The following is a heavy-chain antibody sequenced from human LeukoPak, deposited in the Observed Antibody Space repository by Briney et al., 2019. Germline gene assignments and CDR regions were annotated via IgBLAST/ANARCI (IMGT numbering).Heavy chain of an antibody. Sequence: GGSLTLSCAASGFIFSSYAMSWVRQAPGKGLEWVSAISGSGGSTYYADSVKSRFTISRDNSKNTLYLQMNSLRAEDTAVYYCAKTVELLDYWGQGTLVTVSS. CDR2: ISGSGGST. D-gene: IGHD4-23*01. CDR3: AKTVELLDY. CDR1: GFIFSSYA. V-gene: IGHV3-23*01. J-gene: IGHJ4*02.